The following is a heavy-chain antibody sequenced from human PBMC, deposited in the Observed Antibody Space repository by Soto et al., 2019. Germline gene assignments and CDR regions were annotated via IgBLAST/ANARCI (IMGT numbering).Heavy chain of an antibody. CDR2: IYYTGST. Sequence: PSETLSPTYTVSGCPISTSNYNRGWIRQPPGKGLEWIGSIYYTGSTYYNPSLKSRVTISIDTSKNQFSLNLSSVTAADTAVYYCASQIWFGELSHDYWGQG. V-gene: IGHV4-39*01. J-gene: IGHJ4*02. CDR1: GCPISTSNYN. D-gene: IGHD3-10*01. CDR3: ASQIWFGELSHDY.